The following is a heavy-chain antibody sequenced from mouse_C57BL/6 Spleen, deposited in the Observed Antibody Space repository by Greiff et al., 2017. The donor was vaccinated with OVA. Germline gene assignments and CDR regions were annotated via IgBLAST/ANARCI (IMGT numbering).Heavy chain of an antibody. CDR3: TRDVWVSDWYFDV. CDR2: ISSGGDYI. Sequence: EVQVVESGEGLVKPGGSLKLSCAASGFTFSGYAMSWVRQTPEKRLEWVAYISSGGDYIYYADTVKGRFTISRDNARNTLYLQMSSLKSEDTAMYYCTRDVWVSDWYFDVWGTGTTVTVSS. CDR1: GFTFSGYA. V-gene: IGHV5-9-1*02. D-gene: IGHD4-1*01. J-gene: IGHJ1*03.